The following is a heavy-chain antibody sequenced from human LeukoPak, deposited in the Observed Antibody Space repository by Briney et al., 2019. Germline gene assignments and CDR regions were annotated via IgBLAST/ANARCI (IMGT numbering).Heavy chain of an antibody. D-gene: IGHD3-10*01. V-gene: IGHV3-48*03. Sequence: QPGGSLRLSCAASGFTFSSYEMNWVRQAPGKGLEWVSYISSSGSTIYYADSVKGRFTIPRDNAKNSLYLQMNSLRAEDTAVYYCARGRSGYYGSGSYHYFDYWGQGTLVTVSS. J-gene: IGHJ4*02. CDR2: ISSSGSTI. CDR3: ARGRSGYYGSGSYHYFDY. CDR1: GFTFSSYE.